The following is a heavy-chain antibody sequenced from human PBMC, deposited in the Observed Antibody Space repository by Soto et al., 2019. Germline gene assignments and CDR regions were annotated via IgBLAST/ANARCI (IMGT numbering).Heavy chain of an antibody. CDR2: IYYSGTT. CDR1: GYSISSSNW. J-gene: IGHJ4*02. CDR3: ARREIQGPIDY. D-gene: IGHD1-26*01. V-gene: IGHV4-28*01. Sequence: QVQLQESGPGLVKPSDTLSLTCAVSGYSISSSNWWGWIRQPPGKGLEWIGYIYYSGTTYYNPSLKSRVTRSVDTSKNQLSLKLTSVKAVDTAVYYCARREIQGPIDYWGQGTLVTVSS.